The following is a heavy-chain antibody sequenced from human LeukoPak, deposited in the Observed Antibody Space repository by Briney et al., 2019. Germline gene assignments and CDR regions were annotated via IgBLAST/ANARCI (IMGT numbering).Heavy chain of an antibody. CDR1: GGSISSSASY. D-gene: IGHD6-25*01. J-gene: IGHJ4*02. Sequence: SETLSLTCAVSGGSISSSASYWGWIRQPPGKGLEWIGTISYSGSTYYNPSLKSRVTVSADTSKNQFSLKLNSVTAADTAVYYCARHHRSGYYEVDYWGQGTLVTVSS. CDR3: ARHHRSGYYEVDY. V-gene: IGHV4-39*01. CDR2: ISYSGST.